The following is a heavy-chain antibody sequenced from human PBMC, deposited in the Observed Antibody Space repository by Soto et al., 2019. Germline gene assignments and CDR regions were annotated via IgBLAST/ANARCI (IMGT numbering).Heavy chain of an antibody. V-gene: IGHV1-18*01. CDR3: ARDAAAGLNDY. CDR1: SYTFTSYA. J-gene: IGHJ4*02. Sequence: ASVKVSCKASSYTFTSYAISWVRQAPGQGLEWMGWISAYNGNTNYAQKLQGRVTMTTDTSTSTAYMELRSLRSDDTAVYYCARDAAAGLNDYWGQGTLVTVSS. CDR2: ISAYNGNT. D-gene: IGHD6-13*01.